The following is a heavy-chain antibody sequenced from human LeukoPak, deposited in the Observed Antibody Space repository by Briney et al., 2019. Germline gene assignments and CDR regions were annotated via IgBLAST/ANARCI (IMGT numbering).Heavy chain of an antibody. J-gene: IGHJ4*02. CDR1: GYTFTSYY. CDR2: INPSGGGT. Sequence: ASVTVSCKASGYTFTSYYLHWVRQAPGQGLEWMGIINPSGGGTTYAQKFQGRVTMTRDTSTSTVYMELSSLRSDDTAVYYCARGYSSSWRDFFDYWGQGTLVTVSS. V-gene: IGHV1-46*01. CDR3: ARGYSSSWRDFFDY. D-gene: IGHD6-13*01.